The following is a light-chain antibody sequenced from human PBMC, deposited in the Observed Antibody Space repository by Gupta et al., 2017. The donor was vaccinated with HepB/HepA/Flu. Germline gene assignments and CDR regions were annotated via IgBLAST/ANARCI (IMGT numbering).Light chain of an antibody. CDR1: SSNIGSNY. J-gene: IGLJ3*02. Sequence: QSVLTQPPSASGTPGQRVTISCSGSSSNIGSNYVYWYQQLPGAAPKLLIYRNDQRPSGVPDLFSGAKSGTSASLASSGLRSEDEVIYDCASWDDSLSGPVFGGGTTLTVL. CDR2: RND. V-gene: IGLV1-47*01. CDR3: ASWDDSLSGPV.